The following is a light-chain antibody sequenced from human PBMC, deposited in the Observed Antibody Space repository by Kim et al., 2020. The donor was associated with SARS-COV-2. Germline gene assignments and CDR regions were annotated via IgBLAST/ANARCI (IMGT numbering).Light chain of an antibody. V-gene: IGLV2-14*03. CDR1: SSDVGAYSY. CDR2: DVS. J-gene: IGLJ2*01. Sequence: QSALTQPASVSGSPGQSITISCTGTSSDVGAYSYVSWYQQHPGKAPKLMIYDVSIRLSGVSDRFSGSKSGNTASLTISGLQTEDEADYYCSSYTTTTTRVFGGGTRLTGL. CDR3: SSYTTTTTRV.